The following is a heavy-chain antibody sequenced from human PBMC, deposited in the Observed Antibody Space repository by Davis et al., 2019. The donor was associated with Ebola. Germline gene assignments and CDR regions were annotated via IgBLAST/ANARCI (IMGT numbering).Heavy chain of an antibody. CDR3: VRDPYGSGSYSNWFDP. CDR2: ISNSGTIT. D-gene: IGHD3-10*01. CDR1: GFTFSSYA. J-gene: IGHJ5*02. Sequence: PGGSLRLSCAASGFTFSSYAMHWVRQAPGKGLEWVSYISNSGTITYYADSVRGRFTISRDNAKKSLYLQMNSLRAEDTAAYYCVRDPYGSGSYSNWFDPWGQGTLVTVSS. V-gene: IGHV3-48*03.